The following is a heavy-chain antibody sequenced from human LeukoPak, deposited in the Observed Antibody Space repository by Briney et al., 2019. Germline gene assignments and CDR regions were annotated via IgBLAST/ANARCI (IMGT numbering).Heavy chain of an antibody. CDR2: IYYSGST. CDR3: ARLFRSRYYFDY. CDR1: GGSISSSSYY. Sequence: PSETLSLTCTVSGGSISSSSYYWGWIRQPPGTGLEWIGSIYYSGSTYYNPSLKSRVTISVDTSKNQFSLKLSSVTAADTAVYYCARLFRSRYYFDYWGQGTLVTVSS. V-gene: IGHV4-39*07. D-gene: IGHD3-10*01. J-gene: IGHJ4*02.